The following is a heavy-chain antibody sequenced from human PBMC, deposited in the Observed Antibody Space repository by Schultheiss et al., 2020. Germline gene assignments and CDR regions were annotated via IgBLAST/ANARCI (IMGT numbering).Heavy chain of an antibody. J-gene: IGHJ6*02. D-gene: IGHD2-2*01. CDR1: GASISSGTYY. V-gene: IGHV4-39*02. CDR2: INHSGST. CDR3: AKEGGYCSSTSCYDYYYYYGMVV. Sequence: SQTLSLTCTVSGASISSGTYYWSWIRQPPGKGLEWIGEINHSGSTNYNPSLKSRVTISVDTSKNQFSLKLSSVTAADTAVYYCAKEGGYCSSTSCYDYYYYYGMVVWGQGHT.